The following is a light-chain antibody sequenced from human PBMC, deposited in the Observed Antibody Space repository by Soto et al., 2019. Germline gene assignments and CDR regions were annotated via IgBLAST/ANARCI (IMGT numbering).Light chain of an antibody. CDR3: QQADSFPLT. Sequence: DIQMTQSPSSLSASVPDRVTLTGRGSQRIGRYLNWYQQRTGKDPNLLIYAASSFQGGGPSRFSGGGSGTDVTLTISTLRPEDAVTYYCQQADSFPLTFGGGTKVDIK. CDR1: QRIGRY. V-gene: IGKV1-39*01. CDR2: AAS. J-gene: IGKJ4*01.